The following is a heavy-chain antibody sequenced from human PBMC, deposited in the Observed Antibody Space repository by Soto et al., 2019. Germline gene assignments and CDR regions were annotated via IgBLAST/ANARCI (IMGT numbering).Heavy chain of an antibody. J-gene: IGHJ4*02. CDR1: GFTFSNAW. D-gene: IGHD3-16*01. CDR3: TTLGGQRAPSGPDDY. Sequence: EVQLVESGGGLVKPGGSLRLSCAASGFTFSNAWMNWVRQAPGKGLEWVGRIKSKTDGGTTDYAAPVKGRFTISRNDSKNTLYLQMDSLKTEDTAVYYCTTLGGQRAPSGPDDYWCQGTMVTVSS. CDR2: IKSKTDGGTT. V-gene: IGHV3-15*07.